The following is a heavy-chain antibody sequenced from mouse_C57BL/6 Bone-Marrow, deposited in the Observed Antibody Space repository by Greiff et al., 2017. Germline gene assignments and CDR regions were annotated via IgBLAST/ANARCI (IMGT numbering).Heavy chain of an antibody. D-gene: IGHD1-1*01. J-gene: IGHJ2*01. CDR3: ARDYYGSSVDY. Sequence: QVQLQQPGAELVRPGTSVKLSCKASGYTFTSYWMHWVKQRPGQCLEWIGVIDPSDSYTNYNQKFKGKATLTVDTSSSTAYMQLSSLTSEDSAVYDCARDYYGSSVDYWGQGTTLTVSA. V-gene: IGHV1-59*01. CDR1: GYTFTSYW. CDR2: IDPSDSYT.